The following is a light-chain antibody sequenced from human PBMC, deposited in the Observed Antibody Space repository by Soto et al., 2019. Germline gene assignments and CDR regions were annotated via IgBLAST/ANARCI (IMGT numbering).Light chain of an antibody. J-gene: IGKJ1*01. CDR2: KAS. V-gene: IGKV1-5*03. CDR1: QTIITW. CDR3: QQYHVFSWT. Sequence: DIQLTRSPSTLSASVGDRVTITCRASQTIITWLAWYQQKPGKAPQLLISKASNLESGVPSRFSGSGSGTEFTLTINSLQPDDSATYYCQQYHVFSWTFGQGTKVEIE.